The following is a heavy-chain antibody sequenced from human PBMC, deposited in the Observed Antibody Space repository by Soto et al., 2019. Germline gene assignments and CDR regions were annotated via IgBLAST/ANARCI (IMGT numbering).Heavy chain of an antibody. CDR2: INHSGST. CDR1: GVSFSGYY. J-gene: IGHJ6*01. V-gene: IGHV4-34*01. Sequence: PSETLSLTCAVYGVSFSGYYWSCIRQPPGRGLEWIGEINHSGSTNYNPSLKSRVTISVDTSKNQFSLKLSSVTAADTAVYYCARVKPVYYHYGTEVLGQRTTVNVS. CDR3: ARVKPVYYHYGTEV.